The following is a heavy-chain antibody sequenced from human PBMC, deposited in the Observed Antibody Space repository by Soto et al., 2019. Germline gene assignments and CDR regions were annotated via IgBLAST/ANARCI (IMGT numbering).Heavy chain of an antibody. V-gene: IGHV4-61*01. Sequence: SETLSLTCTVSGGSVSSGSYYWSWIRQPPGKGLEWIGYIYYSGSTNYNPSLKSRVTISVDTSKNQFSLKLSSVTAADTAVYYCAMKYSSSSGFDYWGQGTLVTVSS. D-gene: IGHD6-6*01. J-gene: IGHJ4*02. CDR3: AMKYSSSSGFDY. CDR2: IYYSGST. CDR1: GGSVSSGSYY.